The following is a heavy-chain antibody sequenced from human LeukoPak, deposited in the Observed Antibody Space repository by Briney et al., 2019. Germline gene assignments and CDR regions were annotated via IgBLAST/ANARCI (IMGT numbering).Heavy chain of an antibody. CDR1: GDSITSYY. D-gene: IGHD3-22*01. V-gene: IGHV4-59*01. J-gene: IGHJ4*01. CDR2: IYYSGRT. CDR3: ARGYHDFSGYWSSYFDY. Sequence: SSETLSLTCTVSGDSITSYYWTWIRQPPGKGLEWIGYIYYSGRTNYNPSLKSRVTISIDTSKNQFSLKLSSVTAADTAVYYCARGYHDFSGYWSSYFDYWGQGTLVTVSS.